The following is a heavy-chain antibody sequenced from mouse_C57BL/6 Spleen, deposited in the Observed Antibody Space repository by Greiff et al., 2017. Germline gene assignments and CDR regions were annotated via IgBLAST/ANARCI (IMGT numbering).Heavy chain of an antibody. CDR2: ISSGSSTI. V-gene: IGHV5-17*01. CDR1: GFTFSDYG. CDR3: ASDDITTVVAPFAY. D-gene: IGHD1-1*01. Sequence: EVQVVESGGGLVKPGGSLKLSCAASGFTFSDYGMHWVRQAPEQGLEWVAYISSGSSTIYYADTVKGRFTISRDNAKNTLFLQMTSLRSEYTAMYYCASDDITTVVAPFAYWGQGTLVTVSA. J-gene: IGHJ3*01.